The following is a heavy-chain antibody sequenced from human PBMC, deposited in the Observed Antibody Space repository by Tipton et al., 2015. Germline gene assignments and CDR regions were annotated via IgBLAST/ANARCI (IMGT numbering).Heavy chain of an antibody. J-gene: IGHJ4*02. V-gene: IGHV4-39*02. CDR3: AREVWYNDSTGYDY. D-gene: IGHD3-22*01. CDR2: IFYSGTT. Sequence: TLSLTCTVSGDSIFSTGHYWGWIRQPPGKALEWIGNIFYSGTTYYNPSLKSRVTISVDTSKNQFSLNLRSVTAADTAVYYCAREVWYNDSTGYDYWGQGTLVTVSS. CDR1: GDSIFSTGHY.